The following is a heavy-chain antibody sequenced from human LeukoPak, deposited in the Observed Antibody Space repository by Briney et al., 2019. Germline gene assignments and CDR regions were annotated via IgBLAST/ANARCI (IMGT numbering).Heavy chain of an antibody. CDR2: ISYDGSNK. CDR1: GFTFSSYG. J-gene: IGHJ5*02. CDR3: ARALGGSPPTWFDP. Sequence: GGSLRLSCAASGFTFSSYGMHWVRQAPGKGLEWVAVISYDGSNKYYADSVKGRFTISRDNSKNTLYLQMNSLRAEDTAVYYCARALGGSPPTWFDPWGQGTLVTVSS. D-gene: IGHD1-26*01. V-gene: IGHV3-30*03.